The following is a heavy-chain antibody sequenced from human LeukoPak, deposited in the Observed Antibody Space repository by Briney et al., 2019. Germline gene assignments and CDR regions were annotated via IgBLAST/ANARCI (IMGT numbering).Heavy chain of an antibody. CDR2: IWYDGGNK. CDR1: GFTFSSYG. Sequence: PGGSLRLSCAASGFTFSSYGMHWVRQAPGKGLEWVAVIWYDGGNKYYADSVKGRFTISRDNSKNTLYLQMNSLRVEDTAVYYCARGPKKVFGVVTPSTFDYWGQGTLVTVSS. V-gene: IGHV3-33*01. J-gene: IGHJ4*02. CDR3: ARGPKKVFGVVTPSTFDY. D-gene: IGHD3-3*01.